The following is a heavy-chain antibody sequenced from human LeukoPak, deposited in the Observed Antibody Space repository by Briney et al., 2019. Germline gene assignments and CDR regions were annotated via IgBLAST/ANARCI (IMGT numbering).Heavy chain of an antibody. CDR3: ARDFSYGFGFDH. D-gene: IGHD5-18*01. CDR1: PLSISSCA. Sequence: QTRRSLRPSRAASPLSISSCALRSVRHAPGEGLQYVSGISNGGSIDYPTSMHGRFTISTDNSKNTLYTQLCCLRPEHMSFYYCARDFSYGFGFDHWGQGILVSVST. J-gene: IGHJ4*02. CDR2: ISNGGSI. V-gene: IGHV3-64*01.